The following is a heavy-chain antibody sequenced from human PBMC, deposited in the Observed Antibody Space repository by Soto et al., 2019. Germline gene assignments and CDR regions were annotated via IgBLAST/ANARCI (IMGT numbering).Heavy chain of an antibody. CDR1: GGTFSSYA. CDR3: ARGRKKGRNSDAFDV. Sequence: SVKVSCKASGGTFSSYAISWVRQAPGQGLEWMGGIIPIFGTANYAQKFQGRVTITADESTSTAYMELSSLRSEDTAVYYCARGRKKGRNSDAFDVWGQGTMVTVSS. D-gene: IGHD4-4*01. V-gene: IGHV1-69*13. J-gene: IGHJ3*01. CDR2: IIPIFGTA.